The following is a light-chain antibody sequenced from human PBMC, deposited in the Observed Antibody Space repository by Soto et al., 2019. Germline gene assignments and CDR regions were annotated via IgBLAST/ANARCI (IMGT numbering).Light chain of an antibody. CDR1: QSISSY. V-gene: IGKV1-39*01. CDR2: VAS. J-gene: IGKJ2*01. Sequence: DIQMTQSPSSLSASVGDRVTITCRASQSISSYLNWYQQKPGKAPKFLIYVASTLQSGVPSRFSGSGSGTDFTLPITSLQPEDFGTYFCQQRYRSPYTFGQGTKFEIK. CDR3: QQRYRSPYT.